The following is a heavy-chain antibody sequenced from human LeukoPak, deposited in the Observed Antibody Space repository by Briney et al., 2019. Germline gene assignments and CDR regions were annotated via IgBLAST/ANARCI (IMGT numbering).Heavy chain of an antibody. J-gene: IGHJ3*02. CDR3: ARDGIAVAGPEVDDAFDI. Sequence: SETLSLTCAVYGGSFSGYYWSWIRQPPGKGLEWIGYIYYSGSTNYNPSLKSRVTISVDTSKNQFSLKLSSVTAADTAVYYCARDGIAVAGPEVDDAFDIWGQGTMVTVSS. D-gene: IGHD6-19*01. V-gene: IGHV4-59*01. CDR2: IYYSGST. CDR1: GGSFSGYY.